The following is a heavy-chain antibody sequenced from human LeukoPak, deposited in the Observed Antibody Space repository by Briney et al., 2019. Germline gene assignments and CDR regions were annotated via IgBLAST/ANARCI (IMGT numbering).Heavy chain of an antibody. D-gene: IGHD3-22*01. CDR3: ASSTVVVTAGYYYMDV. CDR1: GYSISSGYY. Sequence: PSETLSLTCTVSGYSISSGYYWGWIRQPPGKGLEWIGSIYHSGSTYYNPSLKSRVTISVDTSKNQFSLKLSSVTAADTAVYYCASSTVVVTAGYYYMDVWGKGTTVTVSS. V-gene: IGHV4-38-2*02. CDR2: IYHSGST. J-gene: IGHJ6*03.